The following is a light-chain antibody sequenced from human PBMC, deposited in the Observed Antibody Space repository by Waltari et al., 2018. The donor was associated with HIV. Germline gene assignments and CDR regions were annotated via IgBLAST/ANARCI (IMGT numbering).Light chain of an antibody. CDR1: QSVSSN. CDR2: GAS. Sequence: EIVMTQSPATLSVSPGERAILSCRASQSVSSNLAWHQQKPGQAPRLSIYGASTRATGIPARFSGSGSGTEFTLTISSLQSEDFAVYYCQQYNNWPPSYTFGQGTKLEIK. J-gene: IGKJ2*01. V-gene: IGKV3-15*01. CDR3: QQYNNWPPSYT.